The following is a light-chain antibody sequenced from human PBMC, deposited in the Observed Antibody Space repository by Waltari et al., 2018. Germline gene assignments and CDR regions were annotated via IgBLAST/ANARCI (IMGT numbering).Light chain of an antibody. CDR1: QNVNND. J-gene: IGKJ4*01. CDR2: DVF. V-gene: IGKV3-11*01. CDR3: QQRRDWPIT. Sequence: EILLTQSPGTLSLSPGQRANISCRASQNVNNDFAWYQQKPGQAPRLLIYDVFNRAAGIPARFSGSGSGTDFTLTISSLEPEDLAVYYCQQRRDWPITFGGGTKVEIK.